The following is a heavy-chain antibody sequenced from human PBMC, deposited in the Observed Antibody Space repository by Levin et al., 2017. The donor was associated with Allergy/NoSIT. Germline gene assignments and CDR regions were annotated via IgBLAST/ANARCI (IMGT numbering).Heavy chain of an antibody. V-gene: IGHV4-34*01. CDR3: ARIWFGEFRDVFDI. CDR2: NSHSGST. J-gene: IGHJ3*02. Sequence: PSETLSLTCGVHGSFSGYYWSWIRQPPGKGLEWIGENSHSGSTNYNASLKSRVTISVDTSKNQFSLRLSSVTAADTAVYYCARIWFGEFRDVFDIWGQGTMVTVSS. D-gene: IGHD3-10*01. CDR1: GSFSGYY.